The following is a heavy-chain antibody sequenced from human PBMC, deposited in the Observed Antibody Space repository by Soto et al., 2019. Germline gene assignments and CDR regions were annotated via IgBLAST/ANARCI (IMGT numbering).Heavy chain of an antibody. V-gene: IGHV1-69*04. J-gene: IGHJ5*02. CDR3: AREEADYYDSSGYSGWFDP. D-gene: IGHD3-22*01. CDR2: IIPILGIA. Sequence: SVKVSCKASGGTFSSYTISWVRQAPGQGLEWIGRIIPILGIANYAQKFQGRVTITADKSTSTAYMELSSLRSEDTAVYYCAREEADYYDSSGYSGWFDPWGQGTLVTVSS. CDR1: GGTFSSYT.